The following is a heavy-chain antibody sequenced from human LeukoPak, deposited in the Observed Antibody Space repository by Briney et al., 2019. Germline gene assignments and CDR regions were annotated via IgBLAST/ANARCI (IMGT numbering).Heavy chain of an antibody. CDR1: GFTFNKAR. V-gene: IGHV3-15*01. J-gene: IGHJ4*02. D-gene: IGHD1-26*01. CDR3: TTYSGSHYFDL. CDR2: IKSKSDGGTT. Sequence: GGPLRLSCAASGFTFNKARMSWVREAPGKGLEWVVRIKSKSDGGTTDYAEPVKGRSTISRDESTNTLYLQMNSLETEDTAVYYCTTYSGSHYFDLWGQGAVVSVSS.